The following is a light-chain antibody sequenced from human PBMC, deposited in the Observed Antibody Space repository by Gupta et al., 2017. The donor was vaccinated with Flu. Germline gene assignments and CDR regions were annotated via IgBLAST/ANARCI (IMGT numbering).Light chain of an antibody. CDR3: MQGSRWPWA. J-gene: IGKJ1*01. V-gene: IGKV2-30*01. CDR1: QSLVYSDGNTY. Sequence: VVMTQSPLSLPVTLGQPASISCRSSQSLVYSDGNTYLHWFQQRPGQSPRRLIHQVSHRESGVPDRFSGSGSGTDFTLKISRVEAEDVGVYYCMQGSRWPWAFGQGTKVEIK. CDR2: QVS.